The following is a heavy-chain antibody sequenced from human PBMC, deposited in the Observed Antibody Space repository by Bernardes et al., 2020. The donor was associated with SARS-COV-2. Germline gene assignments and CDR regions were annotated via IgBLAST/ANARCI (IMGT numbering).Heavy chain of an antibody. Sequence: SETLSLTCTVSGGSISSYYWSWIRQPPGKGLEWIGYIYYSGSTNYNPSLKSRVTISVDTSKNQFSLKLSSVTAADTAVYYCARHLRDSSLLEDNTALEYYYYDGMDVWGQGTTVTVSS. J-gene: IGHJ6*02. D-gene: IGHD1-1*01. V-gene: IGHV4-59*08. CDR3: ARHLRDSSLLEDNTALEYYYYDGMDV. CDR2: IYYSGST. CDR1: GGSISSYY.